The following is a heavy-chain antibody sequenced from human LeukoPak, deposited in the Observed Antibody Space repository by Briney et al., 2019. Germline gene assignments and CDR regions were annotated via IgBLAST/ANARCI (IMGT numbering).Heavy chain of an antibody. D-gene: IGHD3-22*01. V-gene: IGHV4-59*02. Sequence: SETLSLTCTVSGGSVNNYYWSWIRQPPGKGLEWIGNVYHSGSTSYNPSLKSRVTISRDTSKNQFSLRLTSVTAADTAVYYCAREDSGTSGYVFDPWGQGTLVTVSS. CDR3: AREDSGTSGYVFDP. CDR2: VYHSGST. CDR1: GGSVNNYY. J-gene: IGHJ5*02.